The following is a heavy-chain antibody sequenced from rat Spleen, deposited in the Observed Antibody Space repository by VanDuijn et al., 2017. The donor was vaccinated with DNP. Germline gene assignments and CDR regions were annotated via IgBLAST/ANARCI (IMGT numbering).Heavy chain of an antibody. CDR2: IADDGSNT. V-gene: IGHV5-7*01. CDR1: GFIFSHYY. Sequence: EVQLVESGGGLVQPGRSLKLSCAASGFIFSHYYMAWVRQAPTKGLEWVASIADDGSNTYYRDSVKGRFTISRDNAKSTLYLQMDSLRSEDTATYYCARPDAWGQGTSVTVSS. J-gene: IGHJ4*01. CDR3: ARPDA.